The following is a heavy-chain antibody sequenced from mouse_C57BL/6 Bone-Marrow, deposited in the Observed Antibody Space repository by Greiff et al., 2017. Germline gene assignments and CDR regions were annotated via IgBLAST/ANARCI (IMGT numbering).Heavy chain of an antibody. J-gene: IGHJ2*01. CDR2: FYPGSGSI. CDR1: GYTFTEYT. V-gene: IGHV1-62-2*01. Sequence: QVQLQQSGAELVKPGASVKLSCKASGYTFTEYTIHWVKQRSGQGLEWIGWFYPGSGSIKYNAKFKDKATLTADTYSSTVYMELSRLTSEDSAVYVCARDEDGTCHFDYWGQGTTVTVSS. CDR3: ARDEDGTCHFDY. D-gene: IGHD4-1*01.